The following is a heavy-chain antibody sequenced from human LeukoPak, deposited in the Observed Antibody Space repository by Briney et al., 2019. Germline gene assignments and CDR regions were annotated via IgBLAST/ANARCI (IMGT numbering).Heavy chain of an antibody. CDR1: GFTFSDYY. D-gene: IGHD3-3*01. CDR2: ISSSGSTI. Sequence: GGSLRLSCAASGFTFSDYYMSWIRQAPGKGLEWVSYISSSGSTIYYADSVKGRFTISRDNAKNSLYLQMNSLRAEDTAVYYCARGYYDFWSGLNYYYYYMDVWGKGTTVTVSS. CDR3: ARGYYDFWSGLNYYYYYMDV. J-gene: IGHJ6*03. V-gene: IGHV3-11*01.